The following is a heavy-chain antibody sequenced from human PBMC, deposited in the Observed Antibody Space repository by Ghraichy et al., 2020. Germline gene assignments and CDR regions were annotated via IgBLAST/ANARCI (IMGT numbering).Heavy chain of an antibody. V-gene: IGHV4-4*09. CDR2: IYTSGST. Sequence: SETLSLTCTVSGGSISSYYWSWIRQPPGKGLEWIGYIYTSGSTNYNPSLKSRVTISVDTSKNQFSLKLSSVTAADTAVYYCARDSSGYNHFDYWGQGTLVTVSS. CDR1: GGSISSYY. J-gene: IGHJ4*02. D-gene: IGHD3-22*01. CDR3: ARDSSGYNHFDY.